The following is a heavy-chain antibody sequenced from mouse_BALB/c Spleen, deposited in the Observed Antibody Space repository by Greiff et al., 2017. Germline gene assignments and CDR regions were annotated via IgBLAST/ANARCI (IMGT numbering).Heavy chain of an antibody. J-gene: IGHJ4*01. CDR1: GYTFTSYV. CDR2: INPYNDGT. Sequence: EVKLLESGPELVKPGASVKMSCKASGYTFTSYVMHWVKQKPGQGLEWIGYINPYNDGTKYNEKFKGKATLTSDKSSSTAYMELSSLTSEDSAVYYCARKRYDEYAMDYWGQGTSVTVSS. V-gene: IGHV1-14*01. D-gene: IGHD2-14*01. CDR3: ARKRYDEYAMDY.